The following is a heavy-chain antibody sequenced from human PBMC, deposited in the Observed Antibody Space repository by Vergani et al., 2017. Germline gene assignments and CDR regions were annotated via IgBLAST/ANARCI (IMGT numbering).Heavy chain of an antibody. CDR2: ISYDGSNK. CDR1: GFTFSSYA. CDR3: ARGASGDYVSSFDY. J-gene: IGHJ4*02. Sequence: QVQLVESGGGVVQPGRSLRLSCAASGFTFSSYAMHWFRQAPGKGLEWVAVISYDGSNKYYADSVKGRFTISRDNSKNTLYLQMNSLRAEDTAVYYCARGASGDYVSSFDYWGQGTLVTVSS. V-gene: IGHV3-30-3*01. D-gene: IGHD4-17*01.